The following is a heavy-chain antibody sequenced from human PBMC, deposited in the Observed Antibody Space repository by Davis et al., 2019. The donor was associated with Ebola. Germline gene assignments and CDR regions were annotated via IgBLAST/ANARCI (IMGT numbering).Heavy chain of an antibody. CDR3: AVGNSGSYFGAFDI. J-gene: IGHJ3*02. CDR1: GGSISSYY. Sequence: SETLSPTCTVPGGSISSYYWRWIRQPPGKGLEWIGYIYYSGSTNYKPSLKSRVTISVDTSKKQFSLKLNSVTAADTAVYYCAVGNSGSYFGAFDIWGQGTMVTVSS. V-gene: IGHV4-59*01. D-gene: IGHD1-26*01. CDR2: IYYSGST.